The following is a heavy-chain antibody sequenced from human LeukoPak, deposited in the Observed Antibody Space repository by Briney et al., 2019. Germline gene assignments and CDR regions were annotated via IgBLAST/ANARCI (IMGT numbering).Heavy chain of an antibody. D-gene: IGHD6-19*01. J-gene: IGHJ4*02. V-gene: IGHV3-43*02. CDR3: AKDAVAGTWLHY. CDR1: GFTFGDYA. CDR2: IRGDGRTT. Sequence: GGSLRLSCAAPGFTFGDYAMHWVRQAPGKGLEWVSLIRGDGRTTSYAGSVKGRFTNSRDNRKNSLYLQMSSLRPEDTAMYYCAKDAVAGTWLHYWGQGTLVTVSS.